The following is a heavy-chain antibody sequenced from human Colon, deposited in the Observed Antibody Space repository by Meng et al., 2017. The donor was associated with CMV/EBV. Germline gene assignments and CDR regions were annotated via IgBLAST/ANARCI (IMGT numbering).Heavy chain of an antibody. CDR3: ARDPSLITISGVVTYSMDV. Sequence: GGSLRLSCAASGFTFSSYEMNWVRQAPGKGLEWVSYISSSGSTIYYADSVKGRFTISRDNAKNSLYLQMNSLRADDTAVYYCARDPSLITISGVVTYSMDVWGAGTTVTVSS. CDR1: GFTFSSYE. D-gene: IGHD3-3*01. J-gene: IGHJ6*04. CDR2: ISSSGSTI. V-gene: IGHV3-48*03.